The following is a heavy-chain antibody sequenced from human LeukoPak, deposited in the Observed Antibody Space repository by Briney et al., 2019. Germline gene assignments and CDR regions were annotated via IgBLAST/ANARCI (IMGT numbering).Heavy chain of an antibody. CDR3: ARDATYCINGVCYTRFDY. CDR1: GFTFGDYA. D-gene: IGHD2-8*01. V-gene: IGHV3-7*01. CDR2: MNLDGSEK. J-gene: IGHJ4*02. Sequence: QPGRSLRLSCTASGFTFGDYAMSWVRQAPGKGLEWVARMNLDGSEKYYVDSVKGRFTISRDNAKTSLYLEMNSLRAEDTAVYYCARDATYCINGVCYTRFDYWGQGTLVTVSS.